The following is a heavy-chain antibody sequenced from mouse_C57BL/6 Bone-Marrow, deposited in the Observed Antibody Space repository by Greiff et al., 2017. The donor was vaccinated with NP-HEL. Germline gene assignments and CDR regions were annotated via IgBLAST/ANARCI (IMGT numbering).Heavy chain of an antibody. CDR1: GYTFTSYW. CDR3: AREGNCYPFAY. D-gene: IGHD4-1*01. J-gene: IGHJ3*01. Sequence: QVQLQQPGAELVKPGASVKMSCKASGYTFTSYWITWVKQRPGQGLEWIGDIYPGSGSTNYNEKFKGKATLTVDTSSSTAYMQLSSLTSEDAAVYYCAREGNCYPFAYWGQGTLVTVSA. V-gene: IGHV1-55*01. CDR2: IYPGSGST.